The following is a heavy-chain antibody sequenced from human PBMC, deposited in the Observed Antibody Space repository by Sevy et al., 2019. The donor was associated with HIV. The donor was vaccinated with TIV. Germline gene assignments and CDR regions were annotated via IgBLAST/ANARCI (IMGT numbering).Heavy chain of an antibody. CDR3: ARDLTSY. CDR2: ITTTGTGT. V-gene: IGHV3-23*01. CDR1: GVSLNSYV. D-gene: IGHD3-10*01. J-gene: IGHJ4*02. Sequence: GGSLRLSCAASGVSLNSYVMKWVRQAPGKGLEWVASITTTGTGTYYTDSVRGRFTIARDNSKNTMYLQMNSLRVEDTAMYYCARDLTSYWGQGTLVTVSS.